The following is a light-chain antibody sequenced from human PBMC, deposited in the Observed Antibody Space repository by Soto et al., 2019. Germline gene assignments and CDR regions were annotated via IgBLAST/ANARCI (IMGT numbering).Light chain of an antibody. CDR2: EVT. Sequence: QSVLTQPASVFGSPGQSITISCTGTSRDVGGYNYVSWYQHHPGKAPKLMIYEVTNRPSGVSDRFSGSKSGNTASLTISGLQAEDEGDYYCSSFTTSTTLVFGGGTKLTVL. CDR1: SRDVGGYNY. CDR3: SSFTTSTTLV. J-gene: IGLJ2*01. V-gene: IGLV2-14*01.